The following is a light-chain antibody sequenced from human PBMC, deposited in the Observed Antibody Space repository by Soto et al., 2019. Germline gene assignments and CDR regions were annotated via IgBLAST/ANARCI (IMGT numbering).Light chain of an antibody. CDR1: QNINIY. CDR3: LQSVGTAWT. V-gene: IGKV1-39*01. J-gene: IGKJ1*01. CDR2: AAS. Sequence: DIPMTQSPSALSASVGDTVTITCRASQNINIYLNWYQQDPGKAPKLLISAASSLQSGVPPRFSGSGYGTDFSLSISSLQPEDFATYYCLQSVGTAWTFGRGTRV.